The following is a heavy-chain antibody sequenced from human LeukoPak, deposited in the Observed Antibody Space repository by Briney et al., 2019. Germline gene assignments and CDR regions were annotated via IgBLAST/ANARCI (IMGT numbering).Heavy chain of an antibody. CDR3: ARDRASTGYYYYGMDV. D-gene: IGHD5/OR15-5a*01. V-gene: IGHV1-69*13. CDR1: GGTFSTYA. Sequence: SVKVSCKASGGTFSTYAISWVRQAPGQGLEWMGGIIPIFGTTNYAQKFQGRVTITADESTSTAYMELSSLRSEDTAVYYCARDRASTGYYYYGMDVWGQGTTVTVSS. CDR2: IIPIFGTT. J-gene: IGHJ6*02.